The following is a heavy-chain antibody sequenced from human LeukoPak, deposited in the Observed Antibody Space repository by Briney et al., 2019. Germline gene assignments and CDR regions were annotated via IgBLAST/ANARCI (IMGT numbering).Heavy chain of an antibody. CDR2: IYHSGST. Sequence: SQTLSLICAVSGGSISSGGYSWSWIRQPPGKGLEWIGYIYHSGSTYYNPSLKSRVTILVDRSKNQFSLKLSSVTAADTAVYYCARAYRGDSPDYWGQGTLVTVSS. J-gene: IGHJ4*02. V-gene: IGHV4-30-2*01. CDR1: GGSISSGGYS. D-gene: IGHD2-21*02. CDR3: ARAYRGDSPDY.